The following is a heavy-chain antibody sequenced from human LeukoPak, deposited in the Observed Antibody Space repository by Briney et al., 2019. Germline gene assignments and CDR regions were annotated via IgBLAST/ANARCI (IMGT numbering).Heavy chain of an antibody. V-gene: IGHV3-48*04. CDR1: GFTFSTRS. Sequence: GGSLRLSCAASGFTFSTRSMNWVRQAPGKGLEWVSYISSSSDIIHYADSVKGRFTISRDNAKNSLFLQMNSLRAEDTAVYFCASAGHYYDSTGYYLGRWGQGALVAVSS. J-gene: IGHJ4*02. CDR3: ASAGHYYDSTGYYLGR. D-gene: IGHD3-22*01. CDR2: ISSSSDII.